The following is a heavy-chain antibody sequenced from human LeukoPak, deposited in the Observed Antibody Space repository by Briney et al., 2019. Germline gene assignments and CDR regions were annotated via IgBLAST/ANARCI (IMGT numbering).Heavy chain of an antibody. V-gene: IGHV3-23*01. CDR3: AKDGSYDILTGYYLADY. Sequence: GGSLRLSCAASGLTFSSYAMSWVRQAPGKGLEWVSTISGSGGTTYYAGSVKGRFTISRDNSKNTLYLQMNSLRAEDTAVYYCAKDGSYDILTGYYLADYWGQGTLVTVSS. J-gene: IGHJ4*02. CDR1: GLTFSSYA. D-gene: IGHD3-9*01. CDR2: ISGSGGTT.